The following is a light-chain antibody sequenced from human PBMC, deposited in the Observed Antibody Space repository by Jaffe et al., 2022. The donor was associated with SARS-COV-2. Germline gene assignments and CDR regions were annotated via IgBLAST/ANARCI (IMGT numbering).Light chain of an antibody. CDR1: NIGRKS. CDR3: QVWDSSSDHYV. Sequence: SYVLTQPPSVSVAPGQTAKITCGGNNIGRKSVHWYQQKPGQAPVLVVYDDSDRPSGIPERLSGFNSGNTATLTISRVEAGDEADYYCQVWDSSSDHYVFGSGTKVTVL. V-gene: IGLV3-21*02. CDR2: DDS. J-gene: IGLJ1*01.